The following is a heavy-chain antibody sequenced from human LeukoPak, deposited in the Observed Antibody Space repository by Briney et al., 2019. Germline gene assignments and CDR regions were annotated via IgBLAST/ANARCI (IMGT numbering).Heavy chain of an antibody. Sequence: PGESLKISCKGSGYSFTSYWIGWVRQMPGKGLEWMGIIYPGDSDTRYSPPFQGQVTISVDTSISTAYLQWSSLKASDTALYYCARRMSNDYGDYWGQGTLVTVS. CDR1: GYSFTSYW. CDR3: ARRMSNDYGDY. CDR2: IYPGDSDT. J-gene: IGHJ4*02. V-gene: IGHV5-51*01.